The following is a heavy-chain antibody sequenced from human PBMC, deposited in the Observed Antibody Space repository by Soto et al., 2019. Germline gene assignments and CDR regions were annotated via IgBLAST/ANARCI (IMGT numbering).Heavy chain of an antibody. CDR3: AKSVQYCKGSGCSPAAFDI. CDR1: RFTFSDYG. CDR2: ISHDGGNE. Sequence: QMQLVESGGGVVQPGRSLRLSCAASRFTFSDYGMNWVRQAPGKGLEWVAAISHDGGNEFYAESLKSRFTISRDNSNNTLYIQMNSLRTEDTALYYCAKSVQYCKGSGCSPAAFDIWGQGTWVTVSS. J-gene: IGHJ3*02. V-gene: IGHV3-30*18. D-gene: IGHD2-15*01.